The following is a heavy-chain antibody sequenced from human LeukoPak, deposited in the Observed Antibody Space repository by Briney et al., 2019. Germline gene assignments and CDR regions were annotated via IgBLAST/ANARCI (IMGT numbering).Heavy chain of an antibody. CDR1: GFTFTNYG. CDR3: ARVGEQHLDYYFDY. CDR2: ISAYNGDT. D-gene: IGHD6-13*01. J-gene: IGHJ4*02. Sequence: GASVKGSCKASGFTFTNYGITWVRQAPGQGLEWMGWISAYNGDTNYAQKLRYRVTMTTDTSTSTAYMELRSLRSDDTAVYYCARVGEQHLDYYFDYWGQGTLVTVSS. V-gene: IGHV1-18*04.